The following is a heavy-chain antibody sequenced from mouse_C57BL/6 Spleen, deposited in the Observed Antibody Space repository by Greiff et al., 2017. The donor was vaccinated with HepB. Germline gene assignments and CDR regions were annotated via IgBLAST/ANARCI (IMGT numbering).Heavy chain of an antibody. J-gene: IGHJ4*01. Sequence: EVKLQESGPGMVKPSQSLSLTCTVTGYSITSGYDWHWIRHFPGNKLEWMGYISYSGSTNYNPSLKSRISITHDTSKNHFFLKLNSVTTEDTATYYCARAQDYYAMDYWGQGTSVTVSS. V-gene: IGHV3-1*01. CDR2: ISYSGST. CDR3: ARAQDYYAMDY. CDR1: GYSITSGYD.